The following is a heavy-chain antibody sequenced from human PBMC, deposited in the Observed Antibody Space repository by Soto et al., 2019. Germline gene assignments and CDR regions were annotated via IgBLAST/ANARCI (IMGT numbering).Heavy chain of an antibody. CDR3: VKDAPGGGWLSDY. Sequence: GGSLRLSCVASGFIFSNCWMHWVRQAPGMGLVWVSHINSDGSSTTYADSVKGRFTISRDNAKNTLYLQMNSLRAEDTAVYYCVKDAPGGGWLSDYWGLGXLVTVYS. CDR2: INSDGSST. J-gene: IGHJ4*02. V-gene: IGHV3-74*01. CDR1: GFIFSNCW. D-gene: IGHD2-21*01.